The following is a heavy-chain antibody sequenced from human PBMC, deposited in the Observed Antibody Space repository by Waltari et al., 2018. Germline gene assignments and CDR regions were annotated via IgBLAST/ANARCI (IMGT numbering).Heavy chain of an antibody. J-gene: IGHJ4*02. Sequence: QVQLVQSGAEVKKPGASVTASCMASGHTFTGYYMHWVRQAPGQGLEWMGWINSNRGGTNYAQKGQGRVTMTRETSISTADRELSRLRAEDTAVDYGARVPDPIEGATSALWGYWGQGTLVTVSS. V-gene: IGHV1-2*02. CDR1: GHTFTGYY. CDR2: INSNRGGT. D-gene: IGHD1-26*01. CDR3: ARVPDPIEGATSALWGY.